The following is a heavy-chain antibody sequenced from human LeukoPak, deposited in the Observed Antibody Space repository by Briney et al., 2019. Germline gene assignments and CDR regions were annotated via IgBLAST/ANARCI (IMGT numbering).Heavy chain of an antibody. CDR3: ARHVLNSSGYLFDY. V-gene: IGHV4-4*07. CDR1: GDSISSYY. D-gene: IGHD3-22*01. CDR2: IYTSGST. Sequence: VKPSETLSLTCTVSGDSISSYYWSWLRQPAGKGLEWIGRIYTSGSTNYNPSLKSRVTISVDTSKNQFSLKLSSVTAADTAVYYCARHVLNSSGYLFDYWGQGTLVTVSS. J-gene: IGHJ4*02.